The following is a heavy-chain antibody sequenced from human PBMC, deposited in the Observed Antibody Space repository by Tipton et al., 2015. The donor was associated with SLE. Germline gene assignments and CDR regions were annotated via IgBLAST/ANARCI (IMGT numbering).Heavy chain of an antibody. CDR1: GGSISRSGYF. CDR2: IYYSGST. CDR3: ARLTGQGLTTGRYVP. Sequence: TLSLTCTVSGGSISRSGYFWGWIRPPPGKGLEWIGSIYYSGSTYYNPSLKSRVTMSVDTSKNQFSLKLRSVTAADTAMYYWARLTGQGLTTGRYVPWGQGTLVTVSS. V-gene: IGHV4-39*07. J-gene: IGHJ5*02. D-gene: IGHD3-22*01.